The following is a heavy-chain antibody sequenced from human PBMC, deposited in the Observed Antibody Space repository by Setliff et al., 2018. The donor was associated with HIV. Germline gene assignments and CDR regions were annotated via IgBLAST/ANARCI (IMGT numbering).Heavy chain of an antibody. J-gene: IGHJ4*02. CDR1: GFTFNTYG. CDR2: INTATVTTT. D-gene: IGHD1-26*01. V-gene: IGHV3-48*02. Sequence: GGSLRLSCAASGFTFNTYGMNWVRQAPGKGLEWIAYINTATVTTTVYYADSVKGRFTVSRDNAKNSLFLDMNSLRDDDSAVYYCARVGRIYYFEHWGQGTVVTVSS. CDR3: ARVGRIYYFEH.